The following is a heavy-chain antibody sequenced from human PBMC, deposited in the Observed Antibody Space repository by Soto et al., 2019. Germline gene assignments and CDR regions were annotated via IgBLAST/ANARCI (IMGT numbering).Heavy chain of an antibody. D-gene: IGHD3-10*01. CDR2: IRSKTYSGTT. CDR3: VRDKGSSWFGGWFDP. CDR1: GFSFGDYA. Sequence: GSLRLSCSGSGFSFGDYAMGWVRQAPGKGLEWVAFIRSKTYSGTTEYAAPVKGRFTISRDDSKGFAYLDMNGLQSEDTAIYYCVRDKGSSWFGGWFDPWGQGTQVTVSS. J-gene: IGHJ5*02. V-gene: IGHV3-49*04.